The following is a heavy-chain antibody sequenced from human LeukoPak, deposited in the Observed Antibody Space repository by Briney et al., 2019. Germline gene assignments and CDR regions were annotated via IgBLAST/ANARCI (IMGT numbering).Heavy chain of an antibody. D-gene: IGHD4-23*01. J-gene: IGHJ6*02. CDR1: GFTFSSYA. Sequence: GGSLRLSCAASGFTFSSYAMSWVRQAPGKGLEWVSAISGSGGSTYYADSVKGRFTISRDNAKNSLFLQMNSLRVEDTSVYFCARVNYYYYYGMDVWGQGTTVTVSS. CDR3: ARVNYYYYYGMDV. V-gene: IGHV3-23*01. CDR2: ISGSGGST.